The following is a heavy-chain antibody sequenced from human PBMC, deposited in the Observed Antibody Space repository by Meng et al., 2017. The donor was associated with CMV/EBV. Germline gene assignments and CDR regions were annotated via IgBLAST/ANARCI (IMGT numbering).Heavy chain of an antibody. CDR2: IYPGDSDT. D-gene: IGHD1-1*01. CDR1: GYSFTSYW. J-gene: IGHJ5*02. V-gene: IGHV5-51*01. CDR3: ARLRVPSYNWNDAGWFDP. Sequence: GESLKISCKGSGYSFTSYWIGWVRQMPGKGLEWMGIIYPGDSDTRYSPSFQGQVTISADKSISTAYLQWSSLKASDTAMYYCARLRVPSYNWNDAGWFDPWGQGTLVTVSS.